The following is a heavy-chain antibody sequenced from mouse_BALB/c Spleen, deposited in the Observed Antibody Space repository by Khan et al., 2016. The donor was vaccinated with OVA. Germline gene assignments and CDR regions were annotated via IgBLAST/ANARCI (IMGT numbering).Heavy chain of an antibody. V-gene: IGHV2-9*02. J-gene: IGHJ2*01. Sequence: VELVESGPGLVAPSQSLSITCTVSGFSLTSYGVHWVRQPPGKGLVWLGVIWAGGSTNYNSALMSRLSISKDNTKSQLFLNMKSLQTDDTAIYYCARLEDIWGQGTTLTVSS. CDR2: IWAGGST. CDR3: ARLEDI. CDR1: GFSLTSYG. D-gene: IGHD1-3*01.